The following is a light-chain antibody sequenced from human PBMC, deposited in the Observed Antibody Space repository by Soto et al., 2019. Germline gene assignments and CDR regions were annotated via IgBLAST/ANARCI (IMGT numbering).Light chain of an antibody. J-gene: IGLJ1*01. CDR2: NNN. Sequence: QSVVTQPPSASGTPGQRVTISCSGSTSNIGSNTVNWYQQLPGPAPKLLIYNNNQRPSGVPDRFSGSKSGTSASLAISGLQSEDEADYYCSAWDDSPNGYVFGTGTKLTV. CDR3: SAWDDSPNGYV. CDR1: TSNIGSNT. V-gene: IGLV1-44*01.